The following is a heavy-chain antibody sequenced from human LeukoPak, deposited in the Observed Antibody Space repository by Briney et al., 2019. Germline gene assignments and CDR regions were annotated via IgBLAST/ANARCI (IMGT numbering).Heavy chain of an antibody. CDR2: IYSGGTT. CDR1: GFTVSYNY. V-gene: IGHV3-53*01. D-gene: IGHD3-22*01. J-gene: IGHJ4*02. CDR3: ARPGGESSGYYFGY. Sequence: GGSLRLSCAASGFTVSYNYMSWVRQAPGKGLEWVSLIYSGGTTYYADSVKGRFTISRDSSKNTLYLQMNSLRAEDTAVYYCARPGGESSGYYFGYWGQGALVTVSS.